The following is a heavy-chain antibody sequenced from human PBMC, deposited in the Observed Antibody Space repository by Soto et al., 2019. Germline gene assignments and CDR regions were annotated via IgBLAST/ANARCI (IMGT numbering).Heavy chain of an antibody. Sequence: SETLSLTCTVSGGSISRGGYFWSWIRQRPGKGLEWIGHIYYTGSTFYSPSLKSRVVISRDTSKNQFFLKLSSGTVADTAGYYCARVTTLFGVVIESFDYWGQGALVTVSS. V-gene: IGHV4-31*03. CDR2: IYYTGST. D-gene: IGHD3-3*01. CDR1: GGSISRGGYF. CDR3: ARVTTLFGVVIESFDY. J-gene: IGHJ4*02.